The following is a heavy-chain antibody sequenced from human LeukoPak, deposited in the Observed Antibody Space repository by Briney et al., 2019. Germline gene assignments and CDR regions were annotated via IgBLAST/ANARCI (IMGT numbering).Heavy chain of an antibody. CDR3: ARQVTYYDILTGYSEHYFDY. D-gene: IGHD3-9*01. CDR1: GFTVSSNY. J-gene: IGHJ4*02. V-gene: IGHV3-66*02. CDR2: IYSGGST. Sequence: GGSLRLSCAASGFTVSSNYMSWVRQAPGKGLEWVSVIYSGGSTYYADSVKGRFTISRDNSKNTLYLQMNSLRAEDTAVYYCARQVTYYDILTGYSEHYFDYWAREPWSPSPQ.